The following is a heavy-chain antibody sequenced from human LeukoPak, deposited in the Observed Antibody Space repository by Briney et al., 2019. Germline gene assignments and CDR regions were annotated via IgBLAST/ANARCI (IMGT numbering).Heavy chain of an antibody. CDR2: ISSSGRYM. Sequence: GGSLRLSCAASGFTFRSFSMNWVRQAPGKGLEWVSAISSSGRYMYYADSVKGRFTISRDNANNSLYLQMDSLRAEDTAVYYCAKDVRSDYFDYWGQGTLVTVSS. CDR1: GFTFRSFS. CDR3: AKDVRSDYFDY. J-gene: IGHJ4*02. V-gene: IGHV3-21*01.